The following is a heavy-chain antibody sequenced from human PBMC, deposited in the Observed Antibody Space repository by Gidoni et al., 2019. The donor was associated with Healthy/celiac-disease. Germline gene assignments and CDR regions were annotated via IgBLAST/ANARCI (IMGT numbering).Heavy chain of an antibody. CDR2: INHSGST. D-gene: IGHD1-26*01. CDR3: ARARRYGGSYGNWFDP. Sequence: QLQLQQWGAGLLKPSETLSLTCAVSGGSFSGYYWSWIRQPPGKGLEWMGEINHSGSTNYNPSPKSGVTIAVDTTKNQFSLKLSSVTAADTAVYYCARARRYGGSYGNWFDPWGQGTLVTVSS. V-gene: IGHV4-34*01. J-gene: IGHJ5*02. CDR1: GGSFSGYY.